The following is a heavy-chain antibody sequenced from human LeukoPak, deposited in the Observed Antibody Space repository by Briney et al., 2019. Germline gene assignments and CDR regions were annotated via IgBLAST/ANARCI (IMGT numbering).Heavy chain of an antibody. D-gene: IGHD3-22*01. CDR3: ARAGPLNYYDSSGYPDY. Sequence: SETLSLTCTVSGGSVSSGSYYWSWIRQPPGKGLEWIGYIYYSGSTNYNPSLKSQVTISVDTSKNQFSLKLSSVTAADTAVYYCARAGPLNYYDSSGYPDYWGQGTLVTVSS. CDR1: GGSVSSGSYY. CDR2: IYYSGST. J-gene: IGHJ4*02. V-gene: IGHV4-61*01.